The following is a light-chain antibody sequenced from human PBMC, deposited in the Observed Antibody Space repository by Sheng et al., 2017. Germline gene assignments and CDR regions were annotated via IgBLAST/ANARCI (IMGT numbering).Light chain of an antibody. J-gene: IGKJ5*01. CDR2: AAS. Sequence: DIQMTQSPSSLSASVGDRVTITCRASQGINNWLAWYQQKPGKAPKLLISAASTLHSGVPSRFSGSGSGTDFTLTISSLEPEDFXAYYCQQRSSWPTFGQGTRLEIK. CDR3: QQRSSWPT. CDR1: QGINNW. V-gene: IGKV1-12*01.